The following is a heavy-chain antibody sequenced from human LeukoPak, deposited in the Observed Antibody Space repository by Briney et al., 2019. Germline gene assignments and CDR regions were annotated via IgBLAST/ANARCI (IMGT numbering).Heavy chain of an antibody. Sequence: GGSLRLSCAASGFTFSSYWMSWVRQAPGKGLEWVANIKQDGSEKYYVDSVKGRFTISRDNAKNSLYLQMNSLRAEDTAVYFCAKEVKAVTNWFDPWGQGTLVTVSS. CDR3: AKEVKAVTNWFDP. CDR1: GFTFSSYW. J-gene: IGHJ5*02. D-gene: IGHD6-19*01. CDR2: IKQDGSEK. V-gene: IGHV3-7*03.